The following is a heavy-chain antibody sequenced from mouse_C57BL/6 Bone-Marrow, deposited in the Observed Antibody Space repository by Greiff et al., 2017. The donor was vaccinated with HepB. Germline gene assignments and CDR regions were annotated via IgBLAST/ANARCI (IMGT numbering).Heavy chain of an antibody. CDR2: IWGVGST. CDR1: GFSLTSYG. V-gene: IGHV2-6*01. J-gene: IGHJ3*01. D-gene: IGHD1-1*01. CDR3: ASGSPWFAY. Sequence: VKLMESGPGLVAPSQSLSITCTVSGFSLTSYGVDWVRQSPGKGLEWLGVIWGVGSTNYNSALKSRLSISKDNSKSQVFLKMNSLQTDDTAMYYCASGSPWFAYWGQGTLVTVSA.